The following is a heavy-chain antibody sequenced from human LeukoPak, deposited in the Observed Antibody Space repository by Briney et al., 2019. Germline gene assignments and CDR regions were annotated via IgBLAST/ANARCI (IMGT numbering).Heavy chain of an antibody. V-gene: IGHV1-2*02. J-gene: IGHJ4*02. CDR1: GYTFIGYY. CDR3: ARGFGYSTAYDLDS. D-gene: IGHD5-12*01. CDR2: INPKNGGT. Sequence: ASVKVSCKASGYTFIGYYIHWVRQAPGQGLERMGWINPKNGGTNYLQKFQGRVIMTRDTSVSTAYMELSRLRSDDTAVYYCARGFGYSTAYDLDSWGQGTLVTVSS.